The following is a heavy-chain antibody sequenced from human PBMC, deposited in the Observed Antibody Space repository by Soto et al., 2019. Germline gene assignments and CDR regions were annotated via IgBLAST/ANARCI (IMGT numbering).Heavy chain of an antibody. J-gene: IGHJ4*02. D-gene: IGHD2-21*02. CDR1: VFAFSSYA. CDR2: IGTSYGST. Sequence: GGSLRLSCAASVFAFSSYAMSWVRQAPGKGLEWVSAIGTSYGSTYYAASVKGRFTISRDNSKNTLFLQMDSPRAEDTAMYFCARAASCSAGDSYHVGYGGQGSPGTFPQ. CDR3: ARAASCSAGDSYHVGY. V-gene: IGHV3-23*01.